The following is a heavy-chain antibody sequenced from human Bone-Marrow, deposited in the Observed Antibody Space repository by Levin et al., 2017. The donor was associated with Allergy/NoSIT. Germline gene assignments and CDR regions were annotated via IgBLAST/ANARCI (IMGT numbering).Heavy chain of an antibody. CDR2: IYPGDSDT. CDR3: ASSGSLNWFDP. J-gene: IGHJ5*02. D-gene: IGHD3-10*01. V-gene: IGHV5-51*01. Sequence: ASVKVSCKGSGYSFTSYWIGWVRQMPGKGLEWMGIIYPGDSDTRYSPSFQGQVTISADKSISTAYLQWSSLKASDTAMYYCASSGSLNWFDPWGQGTLVTVSS. CDR1: GYSFTSYW.